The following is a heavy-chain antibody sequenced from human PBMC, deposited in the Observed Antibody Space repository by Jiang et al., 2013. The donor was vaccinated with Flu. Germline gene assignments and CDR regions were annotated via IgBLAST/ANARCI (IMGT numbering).Heavy chain of an antibody. CDR3: SRDQTSGSYPFDI. V-gene: IGHV4-4*07. CDR1: GGSMSSYY. Sequence: GSGLVKPSETLSLTCTVSGGSMSSYYWSWIRRPAGKGLEWIGRIYTSGSTNYTPSLRSRVTMSIDTSKNQFSLTLTSVTAADTAVYYYSRDQTSGSYPFDIWGQGTMVTVSS. J-gene: IGHJ3*02. CDR2: IYTSGST. D-gene: IGHD1-26*01.